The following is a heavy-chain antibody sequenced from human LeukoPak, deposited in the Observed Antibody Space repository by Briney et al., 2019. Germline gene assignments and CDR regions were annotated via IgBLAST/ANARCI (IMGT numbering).Heavy chain of an antibody. D-gene: IGHD3-22*01. J-gene: IGHJ4*02. CDR2: IIPVFGTT. V-gene: IGHV1-69*03. CDR1: GGTFSSYA. Sequence: GASVKVSCKASGGTFSSYAVSWVRLTPGQGLEWLGGIIPVFGTTTYAQKFQTKVTMTADKSTNTAYLEISSLTSDYCARCSPGDSSNFYAVLQYWGQGTQVTVST. CDR3: GDSSNFYAVLQY.